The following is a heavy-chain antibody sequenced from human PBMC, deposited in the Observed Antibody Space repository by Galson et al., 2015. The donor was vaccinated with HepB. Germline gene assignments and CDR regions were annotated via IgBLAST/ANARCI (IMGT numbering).Heavy chain of an antibody. J-gene: IGHJ4*02. CDR2: ISYDGSNK. CDR3: ARGRSTSSGSGGYFDY. V-gene: IGHV3-30-3*01. Sequence: SLRLSCAASGFTFGSYAMHWVRQAPGKGLEWVAVISYDGSNKYYADSVKGRFTISRDNSKNTLYLQMNSLRAEDTAVYYCARGRSTSSGSGGYFDYWGQGTLVTVSS. CDR1: GFTFGSYA. D-gene: IGHD6-19*01.